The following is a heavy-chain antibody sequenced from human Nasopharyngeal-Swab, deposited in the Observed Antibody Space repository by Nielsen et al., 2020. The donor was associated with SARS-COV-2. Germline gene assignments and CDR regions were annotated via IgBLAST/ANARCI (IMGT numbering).Heavy chain of an antibody. V-gene: IGHV1-24*01. D-gene: IGHD2-2*01. Sequence: ASVKVSCKVSGYTLTELSMHWVRQAPGKGLEWMGGFDPEDGETIYAQKFQGRVTMTEDTSTDTAYMELSSLRSEDTAVYYCARDSTGRGYCSSTSCYDLFGKYYYYGMDVWGQGTTVTVSS. CDR3: ARDSTGRGYCSSTSCYDLFGKYYYYGMDV. J-gene: IGHJ6*02. CDR1: GYTLTELS. CDR2: FDPEDGET.